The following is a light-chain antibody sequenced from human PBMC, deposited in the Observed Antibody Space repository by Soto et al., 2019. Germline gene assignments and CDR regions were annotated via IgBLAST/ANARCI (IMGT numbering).Light chain of an antibody. CDR3: QVWDSSSDHYV. V-gene: IGLV3-21*02. Sequence: SYELAQPPSVSVAPGRTATITCGGNNIGSKSVQWYHQKPGQAPVLVVYDDDDRPSGIPERISGSNSGNTATLTISRVEAGDEADYYCQVWDSSSDHYVFGTGTKVTVL. J-gene: IGLJ1*01. CDR1: NIGSKS. CDR2: DDD.